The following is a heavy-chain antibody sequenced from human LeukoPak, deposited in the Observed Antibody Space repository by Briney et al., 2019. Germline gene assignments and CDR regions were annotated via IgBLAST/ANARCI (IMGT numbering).Heavy chain of an antibody. J-gene: IGHJ4*02. CDR3: ASEQWLVREFDY. Sequence: ASVKVSCKASGYTFTGYYMHWVRQAPGQGLEWMGWINPNSGGTNYAQKFQGRVTMTRDTSISTAYMDLSRLRSDDTAVYYCASEQWLVREFDYWGQGTLVTVSS. D-gene: IGHD6-19*01. V-gene: IGHV1-2*02. CDR2: INPNSGGT. CDR1: GYTFTGYY.